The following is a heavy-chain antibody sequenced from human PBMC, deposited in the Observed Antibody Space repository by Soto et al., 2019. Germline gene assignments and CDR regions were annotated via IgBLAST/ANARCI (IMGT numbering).Heavy chain of an antibody. D-gene: IGHD4-17*01. V-gene: IGHV5-51*01. CDR1: GYSFTSYW. J-gene: IGHJ6*02. CDR2: IYPGDSDT. Sequence: PGESLKTSCKGSGYSFTSYWIGCVRQMPGKGLEWMGIIYPGDSDTRYSPSFQGQVTTSADKSISTTYMQWSSLKASDTAMYYCARNMDDYGGNTYYVMHVWGQGNTVTVSS. CDR3: ARNMDDYGGNTYYVMHV.